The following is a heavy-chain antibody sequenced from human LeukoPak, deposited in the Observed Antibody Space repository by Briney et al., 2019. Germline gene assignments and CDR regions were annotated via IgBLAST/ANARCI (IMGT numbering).Heavy chain of an antibody. CDR3: ARWYDAIDC. J-gene: IGHJ4*02. D-gene: IGHD6-13*01. Sequence: GGSLRLSCAASGFTFSSYSMNWVRQAPGKGLEWVSVIYSGGSTYYADSVKGRFTISRDNSKNTLYLQMNSLRAEDTAVYYCARWYDAIDCWGQGTLVTVSS. V-gene: IGHV3-66*01. CDR2: IYSGGST. CDR1: GFTFSSYS.